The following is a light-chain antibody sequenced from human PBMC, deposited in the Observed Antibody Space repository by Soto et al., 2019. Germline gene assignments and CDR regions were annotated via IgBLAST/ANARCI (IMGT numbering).Light chain of an antibody. CDR2: EVS. V-gene: IGLV2-23*02. Sequence: QSVLTQPASVSGSPGQSITISCTGTSSDVGSYNLVSWYQQHPGKAPKLMIYEVSKRPSGVSNRFSGSKSGNTASLTISGLQAEDEADYYCRSYAGSSTFVFGTVTKVTVL. CDR1: SSDVGSYNL. J-gene: IGLJ1*01. CDR3: RSYAGSSTFV.